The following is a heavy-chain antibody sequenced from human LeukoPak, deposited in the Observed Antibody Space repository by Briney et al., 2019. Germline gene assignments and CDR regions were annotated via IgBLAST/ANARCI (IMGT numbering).Heavy chain of an antibody. CDR1: GGSISSYY. V-gene: IGHV4-4*07. Sequence: PSQTLSLTCTVSGGSISSYYWSWIRQPAGKGLEWIGRIYTSGSTNYNPSLKSRVTMSVDTSKNQFSLKLSSVTAADTAVYYCARGLYDSSGSNYGYWGQGTLVTVSS. CDR3: ARGLYDSSGSNYGY. J-gene: IGHJ4*02. D-gene: IGHD3-22*01. CDR2: IYTSGST.